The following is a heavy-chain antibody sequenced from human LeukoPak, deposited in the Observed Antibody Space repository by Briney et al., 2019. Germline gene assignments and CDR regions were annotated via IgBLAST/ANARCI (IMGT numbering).Heavy chain of an antibody. CDR1: GFIVSSNY. J-gene: IGHJ4*02. Sequence: GGSLRLSCAASGFIVSSNYMSWVRQAPGKGLEWVSVIYSGGSTYYTDSVKGRFTISRDNSKNTLYLQMNSLRAEDTAVYYCAGRPTAVTTIKYWGQGTLVTVSS. CDR2: IYSGGST. V-gene: IGHV3-66*02. CDR3: AGRPTAVTTIKY. D-gene: IGHD4-11*01.